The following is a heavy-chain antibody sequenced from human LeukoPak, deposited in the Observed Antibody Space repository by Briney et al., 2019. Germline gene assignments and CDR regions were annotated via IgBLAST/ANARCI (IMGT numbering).Heavy chain of an antibody. J-gene: IGHJ6*03. CDR1: GLTFSSYA. CDR3: VKDFARHVYGRYNYSHNCLDP. D-gene: IGHD3-16*02. Sequence: GGSLRLSCAASGLTFSSYALGWVRQAPGKGLEWVSTTSATGGSTYYADSVNGRFTISRDNSEDTLYLQMNSLRADDTAVYSGVKDFARHVYGRYNYSHNCLDPWGKGTPVTVSS. V-gene: IGHV3-23*01. CDR2: TSATGGST.